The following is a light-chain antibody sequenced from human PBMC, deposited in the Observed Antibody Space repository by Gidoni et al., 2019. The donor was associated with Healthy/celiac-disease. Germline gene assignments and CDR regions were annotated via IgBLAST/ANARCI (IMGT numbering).Light chain of an antibody. Sequence: DIQMTPSPSSLSASVGDSVTITCQASQDISNYLNWYQQKPGKAPKLLIYDASNLETGVPSRFSGSGSGTDFTFTISSLQPEDIATYYCQQYDNLLPIGQGTRLEIK. CDR1: QDISNY. J-gene: IGKJ5*01. V-gene: IGKV1-33*01. CDR2: DAS. CDR3: QQYDNLLP.